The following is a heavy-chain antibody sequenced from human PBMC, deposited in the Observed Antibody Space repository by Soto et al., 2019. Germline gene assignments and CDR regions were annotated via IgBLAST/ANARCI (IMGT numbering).Heavy chain of an antibody. D-gene: IGHD2-15*01. Sequence: GGSLRLSCTASGFSFSDYAVSWFRQAPGKGLEWVSSIRTKIYRETTQYAASVKGRFTISRDDSESTAYLQMNSLKTEDTAVYYCARDIFDATGKYFDFWGRGTLVTVSS. V-gene: IGHV3-49*03. J-gene: IGHJ4*02. CDR3: ARDIFDATGKYFDF. CDR1: GFSFSDYA. CDR2: IRTKIYRETT.